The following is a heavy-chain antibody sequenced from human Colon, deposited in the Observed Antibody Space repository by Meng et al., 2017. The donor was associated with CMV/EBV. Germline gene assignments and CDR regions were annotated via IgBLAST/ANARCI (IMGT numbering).Heavy chain of an antibody. Sequence: SVKVSCKASGYTFTSYDINWVRQATGQGLEWMGRIVPFLDIPNYAQNFRGKVTITADRSTSTSYIEINSLGSEDTAVYYCAKFPACNDINCQPSWGQGTLVTVSS. CDR3: AKFPACNDINCQPS. J-gene: IGHJ5*02. CDR2: IVPFLDIP. V-gene: IGHV1-69*04. CDR1: GYTFTSYD. D-gene: IGHD2/OR15-2a*01.